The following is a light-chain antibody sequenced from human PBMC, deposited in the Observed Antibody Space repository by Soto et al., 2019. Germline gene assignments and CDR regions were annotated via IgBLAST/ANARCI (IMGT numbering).Light chain of an antibody. CDR3: QQSHSTPYT. V-gene: IGKV1-39*01. Sequence: DIQMTQSPSSLSASFGDRVTLTCRASQSIDTYLNWYQQKPGTAPKLLMYAASTLHSGVPSRFSGSGSGTEFTLTISSLQREDFATYFCQQSHSTPYTFGQGTKLEI. CDR1: QSIDTY. CDR2: AAS. J-gene: IGKJ2*01.